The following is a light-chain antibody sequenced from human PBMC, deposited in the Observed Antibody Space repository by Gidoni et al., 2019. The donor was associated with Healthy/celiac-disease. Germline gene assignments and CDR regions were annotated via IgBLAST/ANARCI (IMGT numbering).Light chain of an antibody. J-gene: IGKJ1*01. CDR1: QSVSSN. Sequence: EIVMTQSPATLSVSPWERATLSCRASQSVSSNLAWYKQNPGQAPRLLIYGASTRATGIPARFSGSGSGTELTLTISSLQSEDFAVYYWQQYNNWPRTFGQGTKVEIK. CDR3: QQYNNWPRT. V-gene: IGKV3-15*01. CDR2: GAS.